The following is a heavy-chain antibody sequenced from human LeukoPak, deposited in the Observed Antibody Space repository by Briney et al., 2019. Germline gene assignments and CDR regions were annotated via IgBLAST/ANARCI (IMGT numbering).Heavy chain of an antibody. Sequence: GGSLRLSCAASGFTFSSYWMSWVRQAPGKGLEWVANIKQDGSEKYYVDSVKGRFTTSRDNAKNSLYLQMNSLRAEDTAVYYCARVSGWYGAYFDYWGQGTLVTVSS. CDR3: ARVSGWYGAYFDY. D-gene: IGHD6-19*01. J-gene: IGHJ4*02. CDR1: GFTFSSYW. CDR2: IKQDGSEK. V-gene: IGHV3-7*01.